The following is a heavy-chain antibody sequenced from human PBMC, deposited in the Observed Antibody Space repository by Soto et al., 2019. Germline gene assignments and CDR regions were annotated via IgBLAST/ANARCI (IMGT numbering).Heavy chain of an antibody. Sequence: PGGSLRLSCAASGFSFSTYDMDWVRQAPGKAPEWIAHISTTSFTIYYADSVKGRFTISRDNARNSVHLEMKSLRDEDTAVYYCARDRCFDGSCYSASDSWGQGILVTVSS. CDR3: ARDRCFDGSCYSASDS. D-gene: IGHD2-15*01. J-gene: IGHJ5*01. V-gene: IGHV3-48*02. CDR2: ISTTSFTI. CDR1: GFSFSTYD.